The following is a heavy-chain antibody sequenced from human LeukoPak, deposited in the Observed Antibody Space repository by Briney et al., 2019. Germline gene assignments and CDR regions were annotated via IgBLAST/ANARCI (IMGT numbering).Heavy chain of an antibody. CDR2: IYSGGST. J-gene: IGHJ4*02. CDR1: GFTFSRYS. CDR3: ARVYGDYFDY. Sequence: GGSLRLSCAASGFTFSRYSMSWVRQAPGKGLEWVSVIYSGGSTYYADSVKGRFTISRDNSKNTLYLQMNSLRAEDTAVYYCARVYGDYFDYWGQGTLVTVSS. V-gene: IGHV3-66*01. D-gene: IGHD4-17*01.